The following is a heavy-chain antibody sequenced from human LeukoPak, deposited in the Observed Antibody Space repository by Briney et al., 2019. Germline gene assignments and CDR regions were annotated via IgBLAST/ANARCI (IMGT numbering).Heavy chain of an antibody. CDR1: GYSFSTYG. D-gene: IGHD6-6*01. CDR2: IHPYNGNT. V-gene: IGHV1-18*01. CDR3: ARDRIAVRPGWFDP. J-gene: IGHJ5*02. Sequence: ASVKLSCKASGYSFSTYGVTWVRQAPGQGLEWMGWIHPYNGNTNYAQKFQGRVTMTTDTSTSTAYMDLRSLRSDDTAVYYCARDRIAVRPGWFDPWGQGTLVTVSS.